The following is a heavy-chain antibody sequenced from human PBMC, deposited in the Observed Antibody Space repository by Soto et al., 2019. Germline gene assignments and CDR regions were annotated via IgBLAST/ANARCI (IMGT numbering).Heavy chain of an antibody. Sequence: QVQLVQSGAEVKKPGASVKVSCKASGYTLTSYAMHWVRQAPGQRLEWMGWINTGNGNTKYLQKFQGRVTITRDTSASTAYMELSSLRSEDTAVYYCARGQSAVTTFYFDYLGQGTLVTVSS. V-gene: IGHV1-3*04. CDR2: INTGNGNT. CDR3: ARGQSAVTTFYFDY. J-gene: IGHJ4*02. D-gene: IGHD4-17*01. CDR1: GYTLTSYA.